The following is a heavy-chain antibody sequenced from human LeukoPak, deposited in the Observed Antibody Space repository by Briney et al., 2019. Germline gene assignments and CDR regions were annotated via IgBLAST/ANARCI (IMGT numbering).Heavy chain of an antibody. Sequence: GGSLRLSCAASGFIFSDYDMNWVRQAPGKGLEWVSYIGSSGSTVYYADSVKGRFTISRDNAKNSLYMQMESLRAEDTAVYYCARGPSGYHNTGGQGTLVTVSS. CDR3: ARGPSGYHNT. V-gene: IGHV3-48*04. CDR2: IGSSGSTV. J-gene: IGHJ4*02. CDR1: GFIFSDYD. D-gene: IGHD5-12*01.